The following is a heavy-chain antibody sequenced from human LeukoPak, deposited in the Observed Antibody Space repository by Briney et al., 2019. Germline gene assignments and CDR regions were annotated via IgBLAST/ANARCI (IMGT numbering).Heavy chain of an antibody. CDR3: AKPKSSYYDGSGYYYDY. CDR1: GYTLTDLS. V-gene: IGHV1-24*01. J-gene: IGHJ4*02. D-gene: IGHD3-22*01. CDR2: FDPEDGKT. Sequence: ASVKVSCKVSGYTLTDLSMHWVRQAPGKGPEWMGGFDPEDGKTIYAQKFQVRVTTTEDPSTDTAYMELSSLRSEDTAVYYCAKPKSSYYDGSGYYYDYWGQGTLVTVSS.